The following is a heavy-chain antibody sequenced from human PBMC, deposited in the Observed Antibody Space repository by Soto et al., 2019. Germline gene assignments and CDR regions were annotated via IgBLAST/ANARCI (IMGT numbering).Heavy chain of an antibody. CDR3: ARQWELLEAFYDY. D-gene: IGHD1-26*01. CDR1: GGSISSSSYY. CDR2: IYYSGST. Sequence: PSETLSLTCTVSGGSISSSSYYWGWIRQPPGKGLEWIGSIYYSGSTYYNPSLKSRVTISVDTSKNQFSLKLSSVTAADTAVYYCARQWELLEAFYDYWGQGTLVTVSS. V-gene: IGHV4-39*01. J-gene: IGHJ4*02.